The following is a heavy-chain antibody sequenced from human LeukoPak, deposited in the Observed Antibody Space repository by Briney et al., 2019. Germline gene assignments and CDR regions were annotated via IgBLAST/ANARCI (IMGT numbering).Heavy chain of an antibody. V-gene: IGHV3-33*06. CDR3: AKDRIAVRPGWFDP. D-gene: IGHD6-6*01. CDR1: GFTFSSYG. J-gene: IGHJ5*02. Sequence: PGRSLRLSCAASGFTFSSYGMHWVRQAPGTGLEWVAVIWSDASNRYYADSVKGRFTISRDNFKKTVYLQMNSLKVEDTAVYYCAKDRIAVRPGWFDPWGQGTLVTVSS. CDR2: IWSDASNR.